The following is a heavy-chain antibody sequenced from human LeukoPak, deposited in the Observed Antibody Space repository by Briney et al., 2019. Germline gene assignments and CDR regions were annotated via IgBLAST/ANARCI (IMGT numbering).Heavy chain of an antibody. J-gene: IGHJ4*02. Sequence: GASVKVSFTASGYTFTSYAMHWVRQAPGQRREWMGWINAGNGNTKYSQKFQGRVTITRDTSASTAYMELSSPRSEDTAVYYCARMRGYCSGGSCYFDYWGQGTLVTVSS. V-gene: IGHV1-3*01. D-gene: IGHD2-15*01. CDR1: GYTFTSYA. CDR3: ARMRGYCSGGSCYFDY. CDR2: INAGNGNT.